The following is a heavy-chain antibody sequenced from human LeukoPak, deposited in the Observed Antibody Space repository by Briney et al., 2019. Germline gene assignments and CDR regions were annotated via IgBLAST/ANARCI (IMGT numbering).Heavy chain of an antibody. CDR2: IYYSGST. CDR1: GGSISSSSYY. V-gene: IGHV4-39*07. D-gene: IGHD6-19*01. J-gene: IGHJ5*02. Sequence: SEALSLTCTVSGGSISSSSYYWGWIRQPPGKGPEWIGSIYYSGSTNYNPSLKSRVTISLDTSKNQFSLKLSSVTAADTAVYYCASVRGYSSGWYASGFDPWGQGTLVTVSS. CDR3: ASVRGYSSGWYASGFDP.